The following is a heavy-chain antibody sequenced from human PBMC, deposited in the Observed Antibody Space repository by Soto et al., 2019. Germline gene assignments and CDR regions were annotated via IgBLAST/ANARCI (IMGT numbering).Heavy chain of an antibody. D-gene: IGHD3-3*01. V-gene: IGHV1-8*01. CDR3: ATRYDFSYYYYMDV. CDR1: GYTFTIYD. Sequence: ASVKVSCKASGYTFTIYDINWVRQATGQGLEWMGWMNPNSGNTGYAQKFQGRVTMTRNTSINTAYMELSSLRSEDTAVYYCATRYDFSYYYYMDVWGKGTTVTVSS. J-gene: IGHJ6*03. CDR2: MNPNSGNT.